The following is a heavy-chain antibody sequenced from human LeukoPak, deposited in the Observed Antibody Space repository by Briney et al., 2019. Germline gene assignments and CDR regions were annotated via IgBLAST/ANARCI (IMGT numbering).Heavy chain of an antibody. J-gene: IGHJ6*02. CDR1: GGSISNYY. CDR3: ARAPHRGYCSGGSCPLYYYGMDV. Sequence: SETLSLTCTVSGGSISNYYWSWIRQPPGKGLEWIGYIYYSGSTNYNPSLKSRVTISVDTSKNQFSLKLSSVTAADTAVYYCARAPHRGYCSGGSCPLYYYGMDVWGQGTTVTVSS. CDR2: IYYSGST. D-gene: IGHD2-15*01. V-gene: IGHV4-59*01.